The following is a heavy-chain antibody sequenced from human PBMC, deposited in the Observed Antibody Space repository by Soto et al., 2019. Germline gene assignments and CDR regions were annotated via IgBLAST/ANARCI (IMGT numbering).Heavy chain of an antibody. CDR1: GFTFTNYA. V-gene: IGHV3-30-3*01. D-gene: IGHD1-26*01. J-gene: IGHJ4*02. Sequence: QVQLVESGGGVVQPGRSLRLSCAASGFTFTNYAMHWVRQAPGKGLEWVAFTSYDGTDKNHADSVKGRFTISRDNSKNTLYLQMSSLIAEDTAVYYCAREGIVGATRGYYFDYWGQGTLVTVSS. CDR3: AREGIVGATRGYYFDY. CDR2: TSYDGTDK.